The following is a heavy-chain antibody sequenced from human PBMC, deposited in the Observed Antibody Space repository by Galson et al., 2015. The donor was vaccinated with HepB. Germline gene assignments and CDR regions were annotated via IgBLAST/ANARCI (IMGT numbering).Heavy chain of an antibody. V-gene: IGHV3-30*04. D-gene: IGHD7-27*01. CDR3: ARDPPLGAPFDY. Sequence: SLRLSCAASGFTFSSYAIHWVRQAPGKGLEWVAIISYDGSNRYYADSVKGRFTISRDNAKKSLYLQMNSLRVEDTATYYCARDPPLGAPFDYWGQGTLVTVSS. CDR1: GFTFSSYA. J-gene: IGHJ4*02. CDR2: ISYDGSNR.